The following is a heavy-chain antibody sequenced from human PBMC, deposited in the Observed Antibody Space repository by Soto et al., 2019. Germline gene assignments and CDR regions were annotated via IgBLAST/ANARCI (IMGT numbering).Heavy chain of an antibody. Sequence: PGGSLRLSCAASGFTFGSYWMSWVRQAPGKGLEWLATIKMDASEKKYVDSVKGRFTISRDNSKNTLYLQMDSLRAEDTAVYYCAKGEVRGIIPFYFDYWGLGTLVTVSS. J-gene: IGHJ4*02. CDR2: IKMDASEK. V-gene: IGHV3-7*01. CDR3: AKGEVRGIIPFYFDY. D-gene: IGHD3-10*01. CDR1: GFTFGSYW.